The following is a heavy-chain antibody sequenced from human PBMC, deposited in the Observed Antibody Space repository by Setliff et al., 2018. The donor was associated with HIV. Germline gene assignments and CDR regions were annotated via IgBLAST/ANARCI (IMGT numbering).Heavy chain of an antibody. CDR1: GGSISSGSYY. D-gene: IGHD1-1*01. V-gene: IGHV4-61*02. CDR2: IYTSGST. Sequence: PSETLSLTCTVSGGSISSGSYYWSWIRQPAGKGREWIGRIYTSGSTNYNPSLKSRVTISVDTSKNQFSLKLSSVTAADTAVYYCARSNLEPTSRLFDPWGPGTLVTVSS. CDR3: ARSNLEPTSRLFDP. J-gene: IGHJ5*02.